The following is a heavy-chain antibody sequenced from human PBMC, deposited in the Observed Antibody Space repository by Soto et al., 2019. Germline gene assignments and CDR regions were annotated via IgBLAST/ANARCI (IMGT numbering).Heavy chain of an antibody. D-gene: IGHD6-13*01. J-gene: IGHJ4*02. Sequence: GGSLRLPCAASGFTFDDYTMHWVRQAPGKGLEWVSLISWDGGSTYYADSVKGRFTISRDNSKNSLYLQMNSLRTEDTALYYCAKEAAAGIDYWGQGTLVTVSS. V-gene: IGHV3-43*01. CDR1: GFTFDDYT. CDR3: AKEAAAGIDY. CDR2: ISWDGGST.